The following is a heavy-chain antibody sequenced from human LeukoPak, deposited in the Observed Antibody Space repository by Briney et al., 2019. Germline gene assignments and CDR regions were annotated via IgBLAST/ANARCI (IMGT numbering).Heavy chain of an antibody. V-gene: IGHV3-23*01. CDR2: ISGSAVST. D-gene: IGHD4-23*01. CDR3: AKAVPKAVVTPSFDY. J-gene: IGHJ4*02. Sequence: PGGSLRLSCAASRFTFNSYGMSWVRQAPGKGLEWVSAISGSAVSTYYADSVKGRFTISRDNSKDTLYLQMNSLRVEDTAVYYCAKAVPKAVVTPSFDYWGQGTLVTVSS. CDR1: RFTFNSYG.